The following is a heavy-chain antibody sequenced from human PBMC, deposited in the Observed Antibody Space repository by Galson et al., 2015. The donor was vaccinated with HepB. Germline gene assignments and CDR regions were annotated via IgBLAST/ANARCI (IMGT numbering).Heavy chain of an antibody. CDR1: GDTLNIYA. J-gene: IGHJ4*02. CDR3: ARPRTAGTTVLDY. Sequence: SVKVSCKASGDTLNIYAISWVRQAPGQGLEWMGGIIPIFETPDYAQKFQGRVTITADKSTSTAYMELSSLMSEDTAIYYCARPRTAGTTVLDYRGQGTLVTVSS. D-gene: IGHD1-1*01. V-gene: IGHV1-69*06. CDR2: IIPIFETP.